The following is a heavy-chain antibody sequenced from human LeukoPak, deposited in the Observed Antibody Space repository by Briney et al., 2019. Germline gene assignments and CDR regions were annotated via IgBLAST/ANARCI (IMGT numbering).Heavy chain of an antibody. CDR3: ARSRAYNYGDFDY. Sequence: ETLSLTCNVFGGSINSSSSYWGWIRQPPGKGLEWIGSIYYSGSTYYNPSLKSRVTISVDTSKNQFSLKLSSVTAADTAVYYCARSRAYNYGDFDYWGQGTLVTVSS. D-gene: IGHD5-18*01. J-gene: IGHJ4*02. V-gene: IGHV4-39*01. CDR1: GGSINSSSSY. CDR2: IYYSGST.